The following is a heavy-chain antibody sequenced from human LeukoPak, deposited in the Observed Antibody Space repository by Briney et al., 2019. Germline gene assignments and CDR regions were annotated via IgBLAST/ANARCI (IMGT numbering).Heavy chain of an antibody. J-gene: IGHJ4*02. CDR1: GGTFSSYA. D-gene: IGHD4-23*01. CDR2: IIPIFGTA. CDR3: ASSGGNSGRDY. Sequence: AVKVSCKASGGTFSSYAISWVRQAPGQGLEWMGRIIPIFGTANYAQKFQGRVTITTDESTSTAYMELSSLRSEDTAVYYCASSGGNSGRDYWGQGTLVTVSS. V-gene: IGHV1-69*05.